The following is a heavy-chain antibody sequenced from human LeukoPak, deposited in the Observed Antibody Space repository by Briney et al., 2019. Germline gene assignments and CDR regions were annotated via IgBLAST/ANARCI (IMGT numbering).Heavy chain of an antibody. J-gene: IGHJ4*02. CDR2: ISGSGGST. Sequence: PGGSLRLYCAASGFTFSSYAMSWVRQAPGQGLEWVSAISGSGGSTYYADSVKGGITISRDNSKNTLYLQMNSLRAEDTAVYYCPKPQITMIVGGFDYWGQGTLVTVSS. CDR1: GFTFSSYA. D-gene: IGHD3-22*01. CDR3: PKPQITMIVGGFDY. V-gene: IGHV3-23*01.